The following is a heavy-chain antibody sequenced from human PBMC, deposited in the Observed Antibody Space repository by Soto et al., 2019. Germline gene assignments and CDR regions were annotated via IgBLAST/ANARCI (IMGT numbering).Heavy chain of an antibody. J-gene: IGHJ4*02. CDR3: AREIVVARGASYFDY. V-gene: IGHV3-74*01. D-gene: IGHD2-2*01. CDR2: INSDGSST. Sequence: GGSLRLSCAASGFHFSNYGMHWVRQAPGKGLVWVSHINSDGSSTTYADSVKGRFTISRDNAKNSLYLQMNSLRAEDTAVYYCAREIVVARGASYFDYWGPGTLVTVS. CDR1: GFHFSNYG.